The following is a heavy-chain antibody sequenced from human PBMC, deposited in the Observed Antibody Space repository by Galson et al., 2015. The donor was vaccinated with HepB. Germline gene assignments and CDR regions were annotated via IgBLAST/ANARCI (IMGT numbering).Heavy chain of an antibody. CDR3: ARRYFDY. V-gene: IGHV3-7*01. Sequence: SLRLSCAASGFNFSNYWMQWVRQAPGKGLEWVANIREDGGEKYYVDSVKGRFTISRDNAKKALYLQMNSLRAEDTALYYCARRYFDYWGQGSLVTVSS. CDR2: IREDGGEK. J-gene: IGHJ4*02. CDR1: GFNFSNYW.